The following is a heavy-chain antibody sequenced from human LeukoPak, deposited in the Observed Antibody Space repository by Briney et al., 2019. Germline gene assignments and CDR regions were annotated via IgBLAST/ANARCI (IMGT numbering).Heavy chain of an antibody. Sequence: SETLSLTCTVSGGSISSYYWSWIRQPAGKGLEWIGRIYTSGTTHYNPSLKSRVTMSVDTSKDQFSLKLSSVTAADTAVYYCARLSTVTTSFDYWGQGTLVTVSS. CDR1: GGSISSYY. V-gene: IGHV4-4*07. CDR3: ARLSTVTTSFDY. CDR2: IYTSGTT. D-gene: IGHD4-17*01. J-gene: IGHJ4*02.